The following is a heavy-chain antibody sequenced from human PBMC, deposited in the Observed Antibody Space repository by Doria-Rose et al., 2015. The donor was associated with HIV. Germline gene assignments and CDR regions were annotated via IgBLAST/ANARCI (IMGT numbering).Heavy chain of an antibody. J-gene: IGHJ4*02. V-gene: IGHV2-26*01. CDR1: GVSLSSPGMG. CDR2: IFSDGER. D-gene: IGHD6-13*01. Sequence: QVTLKESGPVLVKPTETLTLTCTVSGVSLSSPGMGVSWIRQPPGKALEWLANIFSDGERSYNTSLKSRLTISRGTSKSQVVLTMTDMDPVDTATYYCARIKSSRWYHKYYFDFWGQGTLVIVSA. CDR3: ARIKSSRWYHKYYFDF.